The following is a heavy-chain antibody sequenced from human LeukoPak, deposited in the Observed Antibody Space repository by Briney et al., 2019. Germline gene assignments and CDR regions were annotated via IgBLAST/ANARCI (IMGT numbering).Heavy chain of an antibody. Sequence: SETLSLTCAVSGYSISSGYYWGWIRQPPGKGLEWIGSIYHSGSTYYNPSLKSRVTISVDTSKNQFSLKLSSVTAADTAVYYCARDLGSDCSGGSCYRSAFDPWGQGTLVTVSS. V-gene: IGHV4-38-2*02. CDR2: IYHSGST. J-gene: IGHJ5*02. D-gene: IGHD2-15*01. CDR1: GYSISSGYY. CDR3: ARDLGSDCSGGSCYRSAFDP.